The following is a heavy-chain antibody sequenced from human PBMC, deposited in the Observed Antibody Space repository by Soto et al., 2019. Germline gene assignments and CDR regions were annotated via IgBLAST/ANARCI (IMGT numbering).Heavy chain of an antibody. V-gene: IGHV3-9*01. D-gene: IGHD6-13*01. Sequence: EVQLVESGGGLVQPGRSLRLSCTASGFTFDAYALHWVRQAPGKGLEWVSGITWNSDRVDYADYVKGRFTVSRDNARNSLYLQMNSLRSEDTASYFCAKGRSIAAIDYWGQGTLVTVSS. CDR3: AKGRSIAAIDY. CDR2: ITWNSDRV. J-gene: IGHJ4*02. CDR1: GFTFDAYA.